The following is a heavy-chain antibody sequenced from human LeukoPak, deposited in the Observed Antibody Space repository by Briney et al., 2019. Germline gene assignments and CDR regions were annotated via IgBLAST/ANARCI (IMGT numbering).Heavy chain of an antibody. J-gene: IGHJ4*02. CDR1: GGSISSYY. CDR2: IYYGGST. Sequence: PSETLSLTCTVSGGSISSYYWSWIRQPPGKGLEWIGYIYYGGSTNYNPSLKSRVTISVDTSKNQFSLKLSSVTAADTAVYYCARVPYNWNGLDYWGQGTLVTVSS. V-gene: IGHV4-59*01. CDR3: ARVPYNWNGLDY. D-gene: IGHD1-20*01.